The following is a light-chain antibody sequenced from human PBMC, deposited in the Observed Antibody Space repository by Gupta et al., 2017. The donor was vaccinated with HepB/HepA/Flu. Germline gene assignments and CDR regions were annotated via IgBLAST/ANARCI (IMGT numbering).Light chain of an antibody. J-gene: IGKJ3*01. V-gene: IGKV3-15*01. CDR1: QRVSSS. CDR3: QHYYNWPCT. CDR2: GAS. Sequence: EIVMTQSPATLSVSPGERATLSCRASQRVSSSLAWYQQKPGQAPSRLIYGASTRVTGVPARFSGSGSGTEFTLTISSLQSEDFAVYYCQHYYNWPCTFGPGTKVDIK.